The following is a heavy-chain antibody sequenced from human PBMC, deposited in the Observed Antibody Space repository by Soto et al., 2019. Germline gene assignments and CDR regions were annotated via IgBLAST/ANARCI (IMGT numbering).Heavy chain of an antibody. Sequence: SETLSLTCTVSGGSISSYYWSWIRQPPGKGLEWIGYIYYSGSTNYNPSLKSRVTISVGTSKNQFSLKLSSVTAADTAVYFCAREGIAVAGSFLYYFDYWGQGTLVTVSS. CDR2: IYYSGST. J-gene: IGHJ4*02. CDR1: GGSISSYY. CDR3: AREGIAVAGSFLYYFDY. V-gene: IGHV4-59*01. D-gene: IGHD6-19*01.